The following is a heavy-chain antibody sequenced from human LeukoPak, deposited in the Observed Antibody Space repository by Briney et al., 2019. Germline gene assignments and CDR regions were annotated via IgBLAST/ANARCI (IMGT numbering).Heavy chain of an antibody. D-gene: IGHD3-3*01. J-gene: IGHJ4*02. CDR3: SRDSRYYDFWTDY. V-gene: IGHV3-49*04. CDR1: GFTFSNFA. CDR2: IRNKVYGETK. Sequence: PGGSLRLSCSASGFTFSNFAIHWVRQAPGKGLEWVGFIRNKVYGETKEYAASVKGRFTISRDDSKSIAYLQMNSLKTEDTAVYYCSRDSRYYDFWTDYWGQGTLVTVTS.